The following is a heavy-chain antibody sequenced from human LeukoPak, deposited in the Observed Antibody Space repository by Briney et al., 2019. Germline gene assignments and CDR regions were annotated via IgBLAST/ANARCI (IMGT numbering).Heavy chain of an antibody. D-gene: IGHD2-21*02. CDR2: IKQDGSEK. CDR1: GFTVSSNY. V-gene: IGHV3-7*01. J-gene: IGHJ3*02. CDR3: ARDGSYCGGDCWGENAFDI. Sequence: GGSLRLSCAASGFTVSSNYMSWVRQAPGKGLEWVANIKQDGSEKYYVDSVKGRFTISRDNSKNTLYLQMNSLRAEDTAVYYCARDGSYCGGDCWGENAFDIWGQGTMVTVSS.